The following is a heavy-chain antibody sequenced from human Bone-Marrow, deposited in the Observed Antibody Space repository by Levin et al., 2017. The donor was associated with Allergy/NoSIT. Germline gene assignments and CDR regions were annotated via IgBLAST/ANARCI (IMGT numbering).Heavy chain of an antibody. CDR2: ISYDGSNK. Sequence: AGGSLRLSCAASGFTFSSYAMHWVRQAPGKGLEWVAVISYDGSNKYYADSVKGRFTISRDNSKNTLNLQMNSLRAEDTAVYYCARDGVGAADTFDYWGQGTLVTVSS. CDR1: GFTFSSYA. D-gene: IGHD1-26*01. J-gene: IGHJ4*02. CDR3: ARDGVGAADTFDY. V-gene: IGHV3-30*04.